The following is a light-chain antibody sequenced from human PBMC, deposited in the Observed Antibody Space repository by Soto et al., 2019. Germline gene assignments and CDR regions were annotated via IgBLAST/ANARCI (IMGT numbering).Light chain of an antibody. CDR3: SSHAGSSVV. CDR2: DVT. V-gene: IGLV2-8*01. Sequence: QSALTQPPSASGSPGQSVTISCTGTSSDVGAYKYVSWYQQYPGNAPKLLIYDVTERPSGVPDRFSGSKSGNTASLTFSGLQVEDEADYYCSSHAGSSVVFGVGTKLTVL. J-gene: IGLJ2*01. CDR1: SSDVGAYKY.